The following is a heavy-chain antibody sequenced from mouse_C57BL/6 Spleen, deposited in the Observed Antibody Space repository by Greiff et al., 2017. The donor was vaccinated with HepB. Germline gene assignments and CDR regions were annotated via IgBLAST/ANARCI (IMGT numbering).Heavy chain of an antibody. CDR1: GYTFTSYG. CDR3: ARRSYGSSYDWYFDV. CDR2: IYPRSGNT. Sequence: QVQLQQSGAELARPGASVKLSCKASGYTFTSYGISWVKQRTGQGLEWIGEIYPRSGNTYYNEKFKGKATLTADKSSSTAYMELRSLTSEDSAVYFCARRSYGSSYDWYFDVWGTGTTVTVSS. V-gene: IGHV1-81*01. J-gene: IGHJ1*03. D-gene: IGHD1-1*01.